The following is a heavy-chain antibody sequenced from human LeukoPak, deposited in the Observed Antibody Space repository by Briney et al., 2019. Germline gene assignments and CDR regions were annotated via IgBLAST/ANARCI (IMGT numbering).Heavy chain of an antibody. Sequence: GGSLRLSCTASGFTFISYGVSWVRQAPGKGLEWVANIKQDGSEKYYVESVKGRFTISRDNAKNSLYLKMHSLRAEDAAVYYCAADGGPLFDYWGQGTLVTVSS. J-gene: IGHJ4*02. V-gene: IGHV3-7*02. CDR2: IKQDGSEK. CDR3: AADGGPLFDY. CDR1: GFTFISYG. D-gene: IGHD3-16*01.